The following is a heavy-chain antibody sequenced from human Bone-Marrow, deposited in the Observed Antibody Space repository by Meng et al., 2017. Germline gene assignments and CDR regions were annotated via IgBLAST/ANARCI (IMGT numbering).Heavy chain of an antibody. J-gene: IGHJ3*02. V-gene: IGHV5-51*01. D-gene: IGHD5-24*01. CDR1: GGSITSGTYYW. Sequence: GGSLRLSCTVSGGSITSGTYYWSWIRQPAGKGLEWMGIIYPGDSDTRYRPSFQGQVTISADKSISTAYLQWSSLKASDSAMYYCARHPYFKDAYDDNDPDRAFDIWGQGTMVTVSS. CDR2: IYPGDSDT. CDR3: ARHPYFKDAYDDNDPDRAFDI.